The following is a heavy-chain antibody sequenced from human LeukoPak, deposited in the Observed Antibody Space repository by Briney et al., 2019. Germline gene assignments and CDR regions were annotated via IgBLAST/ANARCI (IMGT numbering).Heavy chain of an antibody. CDR1: GFTFYNNA. Sequence: GGSLRLSCAASGFTFYNNAMTWVRQAPGKGLECVAAISDTSVFIYYADSVRGRFTISRDNSKSTLYLQMNSLRAEDTAIYYCAKNLGASTGYDYWGQGALVSVSS. V-gene: IGHV3-23*01. CDR2: ISDTSVFI. CDR3: AKNLGASTGYDY. D-gene: IGHD5-12*01. J-gene: IGHJ4*02.